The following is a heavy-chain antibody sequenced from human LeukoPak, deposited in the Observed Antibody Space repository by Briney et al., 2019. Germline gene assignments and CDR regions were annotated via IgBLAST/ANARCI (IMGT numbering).Heavy chain of an antibody. D-gene: IGHD3-22*01. J-gene: IGHJ6*03. CDR3: AKDRSSPLITMIVVVINYMDV. V-gene: IGHV3-30*18. CDR1: GFTFSSYG. Sequence: GGSLRLSCAASGFTFSSYGMHWVRQAPDKGPEWVAVTPNDRRNNYYAESVKGRFTISRDNSKNTLYLQMNSLRAEDTAVYYCAKDRSSPLITMIVVVINYMDVWGKGTTVTVSS. CDR2: TPNDRRNN.